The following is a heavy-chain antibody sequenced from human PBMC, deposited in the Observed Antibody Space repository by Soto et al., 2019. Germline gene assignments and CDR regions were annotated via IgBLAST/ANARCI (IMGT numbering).Heavy chain of an antibody. CDR2: TYYNGDT. CDR3: ARRHPYIDGWRTFDL. V-gene: IGHV4-61*08. CDR1: DDSFRGAEYY. D-gene: IGHD6-19*01. J-gene: IGHJ4*02. Sequence: SETLSLTCTVSDDSFRGAEYYWSWIRQPLGKGPEWIGYTYYNGDTKYNPALRSRVTMSEDTSKNQFSLRLSSVTAADTAVYFCARRHPYIDGWRTFDLWGRGILVTVSS.